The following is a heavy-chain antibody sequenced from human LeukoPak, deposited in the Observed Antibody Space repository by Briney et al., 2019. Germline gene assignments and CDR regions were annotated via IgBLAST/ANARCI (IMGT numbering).Heavy chain of an antibody. Sequence: SVKVSCKASGGTFSSYAISWVRQAPRQGLEWMGGIIPIFGTANYAQKFQGRVTITADKSTSTAYMELSSLRSEDTAVYYCAFDVWGSYRYARLGYWGQGTLVTVSS. D-gene: IGHD3-16*02. CDR2: IIPIFGTA. CDR1: GGTFSSYA. CDR3: AFDVWGSYRYARLGY. J-gene: IGHJ4*02. V-gene: IGHV1-69*06.